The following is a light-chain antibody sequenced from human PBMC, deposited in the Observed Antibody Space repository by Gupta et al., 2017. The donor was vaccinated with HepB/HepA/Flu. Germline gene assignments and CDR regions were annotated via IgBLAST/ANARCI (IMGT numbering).Light chain of an antibody. J-gene: IGKJ2*01. V-gene: IGKV4-1*01. CDR2: LAS. CDR3: QKYYSTPYT. Sequence: DIVMTQSPDSLAVSLGERANINCKSSQSVLYSSNNKNYLAWYQQKPGQPPKLLIYLASTRESGVPDRFSGSGSGTDFTLTISSLQAEDVAVYYCQKYYSTPYTFGQGTKLEIK. CDR1: QSVLYSSNNKNY.